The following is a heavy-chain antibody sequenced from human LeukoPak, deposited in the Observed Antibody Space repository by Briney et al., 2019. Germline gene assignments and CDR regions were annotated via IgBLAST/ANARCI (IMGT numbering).Heavy chain of an antibody. CDR1: GGSFSGYY. Sequence: SETLSLTCAVYGGSFSGYYWSWIRQPPGKGLEWIGEINHSGSTNYNPSLKSRVTISVDTSKNQFSLKLSSVTAADTAVYYCARGGTLTGGGEDAFDIWGQGTMVTVSS. J-gene: IGHJ3*02. CDR2: INHSGST. D-gene: IGHD3-9*01. CDR3: ARGGTLTGGGEDAFDI. V-gene: IGHV4-34*01.